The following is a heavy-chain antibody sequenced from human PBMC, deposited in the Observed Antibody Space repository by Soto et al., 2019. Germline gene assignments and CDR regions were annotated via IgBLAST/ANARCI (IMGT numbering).Heavy chain of an antibody. Sequence: GGSLRLSCETSGFTFTSLWMNWVRQAPGKGLGGVANIKQEGTEEYCVDSVKGRYTISRDNAQNSLYLQMNSLRVEHTAVYSCARGKYYDFWSAYYKCFPFDYWGRGTLVTVSS. V-gene: IGHV3-7*01. J-gene: IGHJ4*02. CDR2: IKQEGTEE. CDR3: ARGKYYDFWSAYYKCFPFDY. D-gene: IGHD3-3*01. CDR1: GFTFTSLW.